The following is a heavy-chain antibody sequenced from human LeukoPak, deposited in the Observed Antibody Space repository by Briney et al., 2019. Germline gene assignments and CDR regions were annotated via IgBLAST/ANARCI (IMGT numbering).Heavy chain of an antibody. J-gene: IGHJ4*02. Sequence: QPGGSLRLSRAASEFSVGINYMPGVPHAPGKGLGWVSHIYSGGSTYYADSVKGRFAIYRDNSKNTLYLQMNSLRAEDTAVYYCARGPSGYYNTGGQGTLVTVSS. D-gene: IGHD5-12*01. CDR3: ARGPSGYYNT. CDR1: EFSVGINY. V-gene: IGHV3-66*01. CDR2: IYSGGST.